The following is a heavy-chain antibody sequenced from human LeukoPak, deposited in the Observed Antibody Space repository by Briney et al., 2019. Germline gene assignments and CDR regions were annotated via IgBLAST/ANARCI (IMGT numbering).Heavy chain of an antibody. J-gene: IGHJ3*02. CDR2: IGSSGSTV. CDR3: ARDTLEYSNSPDALDI. V-gene: IGHV3-48*03. Sequence: GGSLRLSCAASGFTFSAYEMNWVRQAPGKGLEWVSYIGSSGSTVYYADSVKGRFTISRDNAKNSLYMQMASLRDEDTAIYYCARDTLEYSNSPDALDIWGQGTMVTVSS. D-gene: IGHD4-23*01. CDR1: GFTFSAYE.